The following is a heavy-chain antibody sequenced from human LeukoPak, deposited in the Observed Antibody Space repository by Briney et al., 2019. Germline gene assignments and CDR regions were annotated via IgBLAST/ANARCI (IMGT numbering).Heavy chain of an antibody. CDR1: GYTFTGYY. D-gene: IGHD3-22*01. CDR3: ARGDLTYYYDSSGYSLGY. Sequence: ASVKVSCKASGYTFTGYYMHWVRQAPGQGLEWMGWINPNSGGTNYAQKFQGRVTMTRDTSISTAYMELSRLRSDDTAVYYCARGDLTYYYDSSGYSLGYWGQGTLVTVSS. V-gene: IGHV1-2*02. CDR2: INPNSGGT. J-gene: IGHJ4*02.